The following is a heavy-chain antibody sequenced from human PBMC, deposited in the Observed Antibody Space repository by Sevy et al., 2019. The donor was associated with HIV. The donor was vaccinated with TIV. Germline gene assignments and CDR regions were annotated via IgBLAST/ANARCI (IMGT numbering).Heavy chain of an antibody. Sequence: SETLSLTCTVSGYSISSGYDWGWIRQPPGKGLEWIGSIYHSGSTYYNPSLKSRVTISVDTSKNQFSLKLSSVTAADTAVYYCARSPGVFGVVINPRGHWYFDLWGRGTLVTVSS. J-gene: IGHJ2*01. CDR1: GYSISSGYD. CDR3: ARSPGVFGVVINPRGHWYFDL. V-gene: IGHV4-38-2*02. D-gene: IGHD3-3*01. CDR2: IYHSGST.